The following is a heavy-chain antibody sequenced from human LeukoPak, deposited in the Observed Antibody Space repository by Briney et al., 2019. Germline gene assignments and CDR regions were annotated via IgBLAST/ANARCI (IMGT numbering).Heavy chain of an antibody. J-gene: IGHJ4*02. D-gene: IGHD3-3*01. CDR3: ARGAKPYYDFWRTYYFDY. V-gene: IGHV1-69*13. CDR2: IIPIFGTA. Sequence: ASVKVSCKASGGTFSSYAISWVRQAPGQGLEWMGGIIPIFGTANYAQKFQGRVTITADESTSTAYMELSSLRSEDTAVYYCARGAKPYYDFWRTYYFDYWGQGTLVTVSS. CDR1: GGTFSSYA.